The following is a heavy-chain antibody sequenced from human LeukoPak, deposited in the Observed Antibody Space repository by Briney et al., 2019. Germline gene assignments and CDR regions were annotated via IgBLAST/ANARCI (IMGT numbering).Heavy chain of an antibody. V-gene: IGHV4-34*01. CDR3: AREPPSLRYFAWSPTYGMDV. J-gene: IGHJ6*04. D-gene: IGHD3-9*01. CDR1: GGSFSGYY. CDR2: INHSGNT. Sequence: SETLSLTCAVYGGSFSGYYWSWIRQPPGKGLEWIGEINHSGNTNYNPPLKSRVPISVDTSKIQFSLHLTSVTAADTAAYYCAREPPSLRYFAWSPTYGMDVWGKGTTVTVSS.